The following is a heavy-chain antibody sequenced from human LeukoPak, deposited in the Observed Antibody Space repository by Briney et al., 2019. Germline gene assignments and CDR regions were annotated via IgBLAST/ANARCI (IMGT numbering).Heavy chain of an antibody. Sequence: GASVKVSCKASGYTFTDNYIQWVRQAPGQGLEWMGWINPNSGGTNSAQKFQGRVTMTRDTSVSTAYMELSRLRSDETAVYYCARDHCTSSGCYEYYYYGMDVWGQGTTVTVSS. J-gene: IGHJ6*02. D-gene: IGHD2-2*01. CDR2: INPNSGGT. CDR3: ARDHCTSSGCYEYYYYGMDV. V-gene: IGHV1-2*02. CDR1: GYTFTDNY.